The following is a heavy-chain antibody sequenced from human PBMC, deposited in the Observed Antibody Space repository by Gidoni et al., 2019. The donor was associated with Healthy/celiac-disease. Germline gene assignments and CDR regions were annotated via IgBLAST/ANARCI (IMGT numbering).Heavy chain of an antibody. CDR1: GFTFSSYA. J-gene: IGHJ4*02. Sequence: QVQLVESGGGVVQPGRSLRLSCAASGFTFSSYAMHWVRQAPGKGLVWVAVISYDGSNKYYADSVKGRFTISRDNSKNTLYLQMNSLRAEDTSVYYCAREKYVLRFLEWLPNYFDYWGQGTLVPVSS. CDR3: AREKYVLRFLEWLPNYFDY. V-gene: IGHV3-30-3*01. D-gene: IGHD3-3*01. CDR2: ISYDGSNK.